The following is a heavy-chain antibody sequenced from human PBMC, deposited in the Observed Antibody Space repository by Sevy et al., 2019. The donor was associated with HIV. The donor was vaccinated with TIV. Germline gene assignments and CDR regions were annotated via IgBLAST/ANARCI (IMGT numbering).Heavy chain of an antibody. CDR2: ISSSSNFI. CDR1: GFTFSIYS. CDR3: ARDRDGSGSSGGYGMDV. Sequence: GGSLRLSCVASGFTFSIYSMNWVRQAPGKGLEWVSSISSSSNFIYYADSVKGRFIISRDNAKNLLYPQMSSLRAEDTAVYYCARDRDGSGSSGGYGMDVWGQGTTVTVSS. D-gene: IGHD3-10*01. J-gene: IGHJ6*02. V-gene: IGHV3-21*01.